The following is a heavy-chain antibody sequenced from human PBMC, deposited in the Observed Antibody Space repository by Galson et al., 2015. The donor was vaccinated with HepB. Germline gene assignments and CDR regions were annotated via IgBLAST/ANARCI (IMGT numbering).Heavy chain of an antibody. D-gene: IGHD1-14*01. V-gene: IGHV3-73*01. CDR2: IELKSKNYAT. J-gene: IGHJ5*02. CDR3: TRDAGLYNWLDP. Sequence: SLRLSCAASGFTFSDSAFHWVRQASGKGLEWVGLIELKSKNYATAYAASVEGRFTVSRDDSKNTAYLQMNSLKTEDTALYYCTRDAGLYNWLDPWGRGTLVTVSS. CDR1: GFTFSDSA.